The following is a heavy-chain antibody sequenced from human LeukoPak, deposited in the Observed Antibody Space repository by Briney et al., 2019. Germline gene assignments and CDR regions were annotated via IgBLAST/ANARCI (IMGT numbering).Heavy chain of an antibody. CDR1: GFSLSTCGMC. J-gene: IGHJ4*02. V-gene: IGHV2-70*11. Sequence: SGPTLVNPTQTLTLTCTFSGFSLSTCGMCVSWIRQPPGKALEWLARIDWDDGKYYSTSLKTRLTISKDTSKNQVVLTMTNMDPVDTATYYCARISAVAGHYFDYWGQGTLVTVSS. CDR3: ARISAVAGHYFDY. CDR2: IDWDDGK. D-gene: IGHD6-19*01.